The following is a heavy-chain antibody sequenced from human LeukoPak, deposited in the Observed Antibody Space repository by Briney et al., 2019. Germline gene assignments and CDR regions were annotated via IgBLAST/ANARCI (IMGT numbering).Heavy chain of an antibody. J-gene: IGHJ3*02. Sequence: SETLSLTCTVSGGSISRYYWSWIRQPPGKGLEWIGYISYSGNTNYIPSLKSRVTISVDTSRNQFSLKLSTVTATDTAVYYCARHGSPTTDDAFDIWGQGTMVTVSS. CDR1: GGSISRYY. CDR2: ISYSGNT. D-gene: IGHD4-11*01. V-gene: IGHV4-59*08. CDR3: ARHGSPTTDDAFDI.